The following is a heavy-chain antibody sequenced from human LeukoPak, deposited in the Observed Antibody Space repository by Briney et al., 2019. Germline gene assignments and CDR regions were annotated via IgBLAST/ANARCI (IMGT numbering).Heavy chain of an antibody. CDR2: INPSGGST. Sequence: ASVKVSCKASGYTFTGYYMHWVRQAPGQGLEWMGIINPSGGSTSYAQKFQGRVTMTRDTSTSTVYMELSSLRSEDTAVYYRARDRARRLYYYDSSGYYQRGAFDIWGQGTMVTVSS. CDR3: ARDRARRLYYYDSSGYYQRGAFDI. V-gene: IGHV1-46*01. D-gene: IGHD3-22*01. J-gene: IGHJ3*02. CDR1: GYTFTGYY.